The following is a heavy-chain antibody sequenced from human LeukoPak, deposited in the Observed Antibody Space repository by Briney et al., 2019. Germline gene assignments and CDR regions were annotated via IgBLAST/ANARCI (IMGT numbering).Heavy chain of an antibody. CDR3: ARVALLPQGRSYYYYMDV. J-gene: IGHJ6*03. CDR1: GFTFSSYE. D-gene: IGHD2-15*01. V-gene: IGHV3-48*03. Sequence: GGSLRLSCAASGFTFSSYEMNWVRQAPGKGLEWVSYISSSGSTIYYADSVKGRFTISRDNAKNSLYLQMNSLRAADTAVYYCARVALLPQGRSYYYYMDVWGKGTTVTVSS. CDR2: ISSSGSTI.